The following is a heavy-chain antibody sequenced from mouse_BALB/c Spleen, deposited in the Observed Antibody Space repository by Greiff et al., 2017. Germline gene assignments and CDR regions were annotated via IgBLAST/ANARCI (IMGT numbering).Heavy chain of an antibody. V-gene: IGHV5-17*02. CDR3: ARRNWDEGAWFAY. D-gene: IGHD4-1*01. J-gene: IGHJ3*01. CDR2: ISSGSSTI. CDR1: GFTFSSFG. Sequence: EVQGVESGGGLVQPGGSRKLSCAASGFTFSSFGMHWVRQAPEKGLEWVAYISSGSSTIYYADTVKGRFTISRDNPKNTLFLQMTSLRSEDTAMYYCARRNWDEGAWFAYWGQGTLVTVSA.